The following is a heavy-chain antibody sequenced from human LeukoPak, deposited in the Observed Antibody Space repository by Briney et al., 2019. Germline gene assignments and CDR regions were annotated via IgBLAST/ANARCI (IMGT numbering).Heavy chain of an antibody. V-gene: IGHV3-48*03. CDR3: ARDSLQLDV. Sequence: GGSLRLSCAASGFTFSSYEMNWVRQAPGKGLEWVSYISSSGSTIYYADPVKGRFTISRDNAKNSLYLQMNSLRAEDTAVYYCARDSLQLDVWGQGTTVTVSS. J-gene: IGHJ6*02. CDR2: ISSSGSTI. CDR1: GFTFSSYE.